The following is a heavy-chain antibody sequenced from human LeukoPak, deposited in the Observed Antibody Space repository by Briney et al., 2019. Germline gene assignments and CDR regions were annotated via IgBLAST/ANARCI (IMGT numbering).Heavy chain of an antibody. CDR2: IIPIFGTA. V-gene: IGHV1-69*05. D-gene: IGHD3-3*01. J-gene: IGHJ5*01. Sequence: ASVKVSCKASGGTFSSYAISWVRQAPGQGLEWMGRIIPIFGTANYAQKFQGRVTITTDESTSTAHMELSSLRSEDTAVYYCARPRQDDFWSGTLASWGQGTLVTVSS. CDR1: GGTFSSYA. CDR3: ARPRQDDFWSGTLAS.